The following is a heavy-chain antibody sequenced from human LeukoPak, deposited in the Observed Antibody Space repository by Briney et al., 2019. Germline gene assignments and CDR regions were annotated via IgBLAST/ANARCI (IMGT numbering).Heavy chain of an antibody. CDR1: GYTFTSYA. CDR2: INTNTGNP. CDR3: ARGTDYYDSSGHGFTFDY. J-gene: IGHJ4*02. V-gene: IGHV7-4-1*02. Sequence: GASVKVSCKASGYTFTSYAMNWVRQAPGQGLEWMGWINTNTGNPTYAQGFTGRFVFSLDTSVSTAYLQISSLKAEDTAVYYCARGTDYYDSSGHGFTFDYWGQGNLVTVSS. D-gene: IGHD3-22*01.